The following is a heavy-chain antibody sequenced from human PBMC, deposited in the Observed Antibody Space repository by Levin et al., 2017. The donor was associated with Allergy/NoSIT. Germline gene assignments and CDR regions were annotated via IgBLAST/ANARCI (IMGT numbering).Heavy chain of an antibody. Sequence: SGPTLVKPTETLTLTCTVSGFSLSNARMGVSWIRQPPGKALEWLAHIFSNDEKSYSTSLKSRLTISKDTSKSQVVLTMTNMDPVDTATYYCARIHLYCSSTSCSPYFDYWGQGTLVTVSS. CDR3: ARIHLYCSSTSCSPYFDY. CDR1: GFSLSNARMG. D-gene: IGHD2-2*01. J-gene: IGHJ4*02. V-gene: IGHV2-26*01. CDR2: IFSNDEK.